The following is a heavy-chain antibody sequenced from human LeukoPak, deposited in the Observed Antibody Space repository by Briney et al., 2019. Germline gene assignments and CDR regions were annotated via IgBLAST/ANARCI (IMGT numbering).Heavy chain of an antibody. Sequence: SETLSLTCTVSGGSINSYYWSWIRQPPGKGLEWIGYIYYSGSTNYNPSLKSRVTISVDTSKNQFSLKLSSVTAADTAVYYCARGVATVDYWGQGTLVTVSS. V-gene: IGHV4-59*01. CDR1: GGSINSYY. CDR3: ARGVATVDY. J-gene: IGHJ4*02. D-gene: IGHD5-12*01. CDR2: IYYSGST.